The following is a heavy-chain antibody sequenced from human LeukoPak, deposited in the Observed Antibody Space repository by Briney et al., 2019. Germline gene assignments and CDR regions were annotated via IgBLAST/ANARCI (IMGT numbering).Heavy chain of an antibody. CDR2: IYYSGST. CDR3: ARENSYYDSSGYYFGSGYFDY. CDR1: GGSFSSYY. D-gene: IGHD3-22*01. J-gene: IGHJ4*02. V-gene: IGHV4-59*01. Sequence: PSETLSLTCTVSGGSFSSYYWIWIRQPPGKGLEWIGYIYYSGSTNYNPSLQSRVTISVDTSKNQFSLRLSSVTAADTAVYYCARENSYYDSSGYYFGSGYFDYWGQGTLVTISS.